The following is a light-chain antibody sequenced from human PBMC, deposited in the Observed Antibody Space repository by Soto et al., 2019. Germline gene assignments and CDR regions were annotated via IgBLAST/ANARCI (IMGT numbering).Light chain of an antibody. V-gene: IGLV2-14*01. Sequence: QSALTQPASVSGSPGQSITISCTGTSSDVCGYNYVSWYQQHPDKAPKLMIYEVSNRPSGVSNRFSGSKSGNTASLTICGLQAEDEADYYCSSYTSSSTNVVFGGGTKVTVL. CDR2: EVS. CDR1: SSDVCGYNY. J-gene: IGLJ2*01. CDR3: SSYTSSSTNVV.